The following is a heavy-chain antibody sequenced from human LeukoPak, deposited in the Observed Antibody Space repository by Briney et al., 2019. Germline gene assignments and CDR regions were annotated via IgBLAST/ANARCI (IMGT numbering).Heavy chain of an antibody. J-gene: IGHJ4*02. D-gene: IGHD3-10*01. CDR1: GFTFSSYA. Sequence: PGGSLRLSCAASGFTFSSYAMHWVRQAPGKGLEYVSAISSNGGSTYYANSVKGRFTISRDNSKNTLYLQMGSLRAEDMAVYYCARDGRRRFWFGELFVDYWGQGTLVTVSS. V-gene: IGHV3-64*01. CDR2: ISSNGGST. CDR3: ARDGRRRFWFGELFVDY.